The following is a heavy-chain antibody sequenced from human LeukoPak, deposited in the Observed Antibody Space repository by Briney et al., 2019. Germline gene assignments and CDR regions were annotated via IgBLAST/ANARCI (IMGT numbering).Heavy chain of an antibody. D-gene: IGHD3-22*01. CDR1: GFTFGSNA. CDR2: IPSGGST. CDR3: AKAYDSGGHSLQYFDY. J-gene: IGHJ4*02. V-gene: IGHV3-23*01. Sequence: GGSLRLSCAASGFTFGSNAMSCFGQPPGKGLDWVSGIPSGGSTNYADSVKGRFTISRDNSKNTLYLQMNSLRAEDTAVYYCAKAYDSGGHSLQYFDYWGLGTLVTVSS.